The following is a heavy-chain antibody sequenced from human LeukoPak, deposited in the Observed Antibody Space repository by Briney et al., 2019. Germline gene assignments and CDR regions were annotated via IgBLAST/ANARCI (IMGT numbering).Heavy chain of an antibody. D-gene: IGHD1-26*01. V-gene: IGHV4-59*12. Sequence: SETLSLTCTVSGGSISTYYWSWIRQPPGKGLEWIGYIYYIGSTNYNPSLKSRVTISVDTTKNQFSLKLSSVTAADTAVYYCARRLVTGSYEDYFDYWGQGTLVTVSS. J-gene: IGHJ4*02. CDR2: IYYIGST. CDR1: GGSISTYY. CDR3: ARRLVTGSYEDYFDY.